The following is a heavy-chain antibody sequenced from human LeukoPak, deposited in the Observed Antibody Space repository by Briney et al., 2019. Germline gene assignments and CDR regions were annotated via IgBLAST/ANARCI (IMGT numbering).Heavy chain of an antibody. CDR1: GGSISSYY. CDR3: ARVYRSRITIFGVVIIPSWFDA. Sequence: SETLSLTCTVSGGSISSYYWSWIRQPPGKGPKWIGYIYYSGSTNYNPSLKSRVTISVDTSKNQFSLKLSSVTAADTAAYYCARVYRSRITIFGVVIIPSWFDAWGQGTLVTVSS. J-gene: IGHJ5*02. V-gene: IGHV4-59*01. D-gene: IGHD3-3*01. CDR2: IYYSGST.